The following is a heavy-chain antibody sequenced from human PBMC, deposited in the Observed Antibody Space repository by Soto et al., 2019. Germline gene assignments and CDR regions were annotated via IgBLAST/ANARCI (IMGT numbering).Heavy chain of an antibody. CDR2: IYYSGST. CDR1: GGSVSSGSYY. Sequence: SETLSLTCTVSGGSVSSGSYYWSWIRQPPGKGLEWIGYIYYSGSTNYNPSLKSRVTISVDTSKNQFSLKLSSVTAADTAVYYCARDQGTPPKYYFDYWGQGTLVTVSS. J-gene: IGHJ4*02. D-gene: IGHD3-10*01. V-gene: IGHV4-61*01. CDR3: ARDQGTPPKYYFDY.